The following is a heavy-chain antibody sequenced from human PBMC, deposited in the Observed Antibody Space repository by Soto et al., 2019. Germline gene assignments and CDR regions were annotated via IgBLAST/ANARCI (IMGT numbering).Heavy chain of an antibody. Sequence: PSETLSLTCTVSGGSLSSYYWSWIRQPPGKGLEWIGYIYYSGSTNYNPSLKSRVTISVDTSTSTAYMELRSLRSDDTAVYYCTTSSGSYYFDYWGQGTLVTVSS. D-gene: IGHD3-10*01. CDR1: GGSLSSYY. J-gene: IGHJ4*02. CDR3: TTSSGSYYFDY. CDR2: IYYSGST. V-gene: IGHV4-59*03.